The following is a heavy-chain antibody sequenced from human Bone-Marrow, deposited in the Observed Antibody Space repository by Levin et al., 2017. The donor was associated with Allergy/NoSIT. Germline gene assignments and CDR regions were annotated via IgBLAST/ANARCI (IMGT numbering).Heavy chain of an antibody. D-gene: IGHD6-19*01. Sequence: GESLKISCAASGFIFDDYAMNWVRQPPGKGLEWVAGINWSSSNMAYADSVKGRFTISRDSAKSSLDLQMNNLRPEDTALYYCTKSQDSSILGNWFDPWGQGTPVTVSS. CDR3: TKSQDSSILGNWFDP. V-gene: IGHV3-9*01. CDR1: GFIFDDYA. J-gene: IGHJ5*02. CDR2: INWSSSNM.